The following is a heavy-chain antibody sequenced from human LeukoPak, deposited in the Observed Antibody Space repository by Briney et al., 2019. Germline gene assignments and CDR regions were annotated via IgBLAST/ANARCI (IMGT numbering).Heavy chain of an antibody. Sequence: GRSLRLSCAASGFTFDDYAMHWVRQAPGKGLEWVSGISWNSGSIGYADSVKGRFTISRDNAKNSLYLQMNSLRAEDMALYYCAKDFRIYYDSSGDGGAFDIWGQGTMVTVSS. J-gene: IGHJ3*02. V-gene: IGHV3-9*03. CDR1: GFTFDDYA. CDR2: ISWNSGSI. D-gene: IGHD3-22*01. CDR3: AKDFRIYYDSSGDGGAFDI.